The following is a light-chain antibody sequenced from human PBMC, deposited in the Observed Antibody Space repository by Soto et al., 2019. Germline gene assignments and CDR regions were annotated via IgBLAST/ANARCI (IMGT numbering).Light chain of an antibody. CDR2: EVS. J-gene: IGLJ2*01. Sequence: QSALTQPASVSGSPGQSITISCNGTSSDIGGFNYVSWYQQHPGKAPTLIIYEVSNRPSGISHRFSGSKSGDTASLTISGFQAEDEADYYCSSFTNTTTLVLFGGGTKVTVL. V-gene: IGLV2-14*03. CDR1: SSDIGGFNY. CDR3: SSFTNTTTLVL.